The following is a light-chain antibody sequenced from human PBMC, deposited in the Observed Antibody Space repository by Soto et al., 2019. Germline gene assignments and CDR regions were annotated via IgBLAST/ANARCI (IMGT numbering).Light chain of an antibody. CDR3: QHYNDWPQLT. J-gene: IGKJ4*01. CDR2: GAS. V-gene: IGKV3-15*01. Sequence: EIAMTQSPATLSVSPGERATLSCRASQSVSRNLAWYQQQPGQDPRLLIHGASTRATGIPARFSGSGTGTEFTLTISGLQSEDFAVYYCQHYNDWPQLTFGGGTRVEIK. CDR1: QSVSRN.